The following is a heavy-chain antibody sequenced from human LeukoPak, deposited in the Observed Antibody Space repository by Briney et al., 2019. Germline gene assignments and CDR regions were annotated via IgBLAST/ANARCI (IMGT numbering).Heavy chain of an antibody. V-gene: IGHV1-18*01. D-gene: IGHD3-22*01. CDR1: GYTFTSYG. J-gene: IGHJ6*03. Sequence: ASVKVSRKASGYTFTSYGISWVRQALGQGLEWMGWISAYNGNTNYAQKLQGRVTMTTDTSTSTAYMELRSLRSDDTAVYYCARVDYYDSSGYYIYYYYYMDVWGKGTTVTVSS. CDR2: ISAYNGNT. CDR3: ARVDYYDSSGYYIYYYYYMDV.